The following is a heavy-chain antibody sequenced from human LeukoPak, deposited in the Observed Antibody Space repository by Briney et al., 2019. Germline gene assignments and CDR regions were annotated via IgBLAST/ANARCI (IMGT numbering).Heavy chain of an antibody. Sequence: SETLSLTCAAYGGSFSGYYWSWIRQPPGKGLEWIGEINHSGSTNYNPSLKSRVTISVDTSKNQFSLKLSSVTAADTAVYYCARGSGIAKDWGQGTLVTVSS. CDR1: GGSFSGYY. CDR2: INHSGST. CDR3: ARGSGIAKD. J-gene: IGHJ4*02. V-gene: IGHV4-34*01. D-gene: IGHD6-13*01.